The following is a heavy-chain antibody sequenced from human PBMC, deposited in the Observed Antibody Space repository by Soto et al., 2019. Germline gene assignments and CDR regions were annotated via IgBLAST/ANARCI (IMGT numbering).Heavy chain of an antibody. CDR1: GGSVSSGSYY. Sequence: SETLSLTCTVSGGSVSSGSYYWSWIRQPPGKGLEWIGYIYYSGSTNYNPSLKSRVTISVDTSKNQFSLKLSSVTAADTAMYYCARVVAGTSDYWGQGTLVTVSS. V-gene: IGHV4-61*01. CDR2: IYYSGST. CDR3: ARVVAGTSDY. J-gene: IGHJ4*02. D-gene: IGHD6-19*01.